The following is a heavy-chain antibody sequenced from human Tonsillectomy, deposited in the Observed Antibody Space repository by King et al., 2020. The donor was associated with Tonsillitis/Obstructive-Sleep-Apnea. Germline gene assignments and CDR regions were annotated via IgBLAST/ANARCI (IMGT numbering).Heavy chain of an antibody. V-gene: IGHV3-21*01. CDR1: GFTFSSYG. CDR2: FCTCIIYI. Sequence: VQLVEFGGGLVKPGASLRLSCAASGFTFSSYGMKWVRLAPGRGVEGGSSFCTCIIYIYYEYSWQGRFTRSRDNAKNSLYLQRNSLTDEDTAIYFCARGRGFSSSSDAFDVWGQGTVVTVSS. D-gene: IGHD6-6*01. J-gene: IGHJ3*01. CDR3: ARGRGFSSSSDAFDV.